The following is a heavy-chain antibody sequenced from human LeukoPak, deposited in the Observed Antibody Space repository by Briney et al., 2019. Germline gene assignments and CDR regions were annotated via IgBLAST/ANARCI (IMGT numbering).Heavy chain of an antibody. V-gene: IGHV4-39*01. J-gene: IGHJ5*02. CDR2: IYYSGST. CDR1: GGSIGSSSYY. CDR3: ARPSSIAADNWFDP. Sequence: SETLSLTCTVSGGSIGSSSYYWGWIRQPPGKGLEWIGSIYYSGSTYYNPSLKSRVTISVDTSKNQFSLKLSSVTAADTAVYYCARPSSIAADNWFDPWGQGTLVTVSS. D-gene: IGHD6-13*01.